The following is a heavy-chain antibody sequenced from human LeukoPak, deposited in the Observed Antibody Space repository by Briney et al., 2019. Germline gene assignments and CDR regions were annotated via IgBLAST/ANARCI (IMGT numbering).Heavy chain of an antibody. Sequence: PGGSLRLSCAASGFTFSSYAMSWVRQAPGKGLEWVSSISSSSSYIYYADSVKGRFTISRDNAKNSLYLQMNSLRAEDTAVCYCARGSITFGGVMSWGQGTLVTVSS. CDR1: GFTFSSYA. V-gene: IGHV3-21*01. J-gene: IGHJ4*02. CDR3: ARGSITFGGVMS. CDR2: ISSSSSYI. D-gene: IGHD3-16*01.